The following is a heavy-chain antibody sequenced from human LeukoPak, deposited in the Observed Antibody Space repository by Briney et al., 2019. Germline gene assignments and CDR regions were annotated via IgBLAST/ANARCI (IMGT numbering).Heavy chain of an antibody. CDR2: INADGSTT. V-gene: IGHV3-74*01. CDR1: GSGFTFNNYW. J-gene: IGHJ4*02. D-gene: IGHD5-12*01. Sequence: GGSLRLSCAASGSGFTFNNYWMHWVRQAPGKGLVWVSRINADGSTTSYADSVRGRFTISRDNAKNSLYLQMNSLRAEDTAVYYCAREEAGVATIFDYWGQGTLVTVSS. CDR3: AREEAGVATIFDY.